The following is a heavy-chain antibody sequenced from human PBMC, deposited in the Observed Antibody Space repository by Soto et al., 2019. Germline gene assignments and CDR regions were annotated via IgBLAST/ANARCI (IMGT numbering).Heavy chain of an antibody. CDR1: GFTFSSYA. CDR3: ARGGYYYGSGSYYDFDY. CDR2: ISYDGSNK. D-gene: IGHD3-10*01. Sequence: LRLSCAASGFTFSSYAMHWVRQAPGKGLEWVAVISYDGSNKYYADSVKGRFTISRDNSKSTLYLQMNSLRAEDTAVYYCARGGYYYGSGSYYDFDYWGQGTLVTVSS. J-gene: IGHJ4*02. V-gene: IGHV3-30-3*01.